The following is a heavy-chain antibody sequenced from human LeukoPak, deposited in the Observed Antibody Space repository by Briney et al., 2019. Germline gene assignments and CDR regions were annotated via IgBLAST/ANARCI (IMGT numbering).Heavy chain of an antibody. D-gene: IGHD2-21*02. CDR1: GGTFSSYA. Sequence: SVKVSCKASGGTFSSYAISWVRQAPGQGLEWMGGIIPIFGTANYAQKFQGRVTITADESTSTAYMELSSLRSEDTAVYYCASGSCGDCFMYYGMDVWGQGTTVTVSS. CDR3: ASGSCGDCFMYYGMDV. CDR2: IIPIFGTA. V-gene: IGHV1-69*13. J-gene: IGHJ6*02.